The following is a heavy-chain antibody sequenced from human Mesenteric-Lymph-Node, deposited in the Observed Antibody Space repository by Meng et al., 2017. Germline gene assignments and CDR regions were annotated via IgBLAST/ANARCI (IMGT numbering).Heavy chain of an antibody. D-gene: IGHD3-22*01. J-gene: IGHJ3*02. V-gene: IGHV3-33*01. CDR1: GFTFSSYG. CDR2: IWYDGSNK. Sequence: GESLKISCAASGFTFSSYGMHWVRQAPGKGLEWVAVIWYDGSNKYYADSVKGRFTISRDNSKNTLYLQMNSLRAEDTAVYYCARDSYYYDSSGYYQRNDAFDIWGQGTMVTVSS. CDR3: ARDSYYYDSSGYYQRNDAFDI.